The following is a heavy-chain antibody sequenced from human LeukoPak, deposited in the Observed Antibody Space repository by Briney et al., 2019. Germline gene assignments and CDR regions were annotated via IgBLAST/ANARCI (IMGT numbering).Heavy chain of an antibody. D-gene: IGHD3-3*01. J-gene: IGHJ4*02. Sequence: GGSLRLSCAASGFTFSDYYMSWIRQAPGKGLEWVSYISSSGSTIYYADSVKGRFTISRDNAKNSLYLQMNSLRAEDTAVYYCARGSSRDFWSGFPRGGDDYFDYWGQGTLVTVSS. CDR2: ISSSGSTI. CDR1: GFTFSDYY. CDR3: ARGSSRDFWSGFPRGGDDYFDY. V-gene: IGHV3-11*04.